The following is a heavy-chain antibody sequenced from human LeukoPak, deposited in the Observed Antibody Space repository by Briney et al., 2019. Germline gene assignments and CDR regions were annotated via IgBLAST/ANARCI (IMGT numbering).Heavy chain of an antibody. Sequence: SETLSLTCTVSGGSISSSSYYWGWIRQPPGKGLEWIGSIYYSGSTYYNPSLKSRVTISVDTSKNQFSLKLSSVTAADTAVYYCARGGYTVPYYFDYWGQGTLVTVSS. CDR2: IYYSGST. D-gene: IGHD3-16*02. CDR1: GGSISSSSYY. V-gene: IGHV4-39*07. CDR3: ARGGYTVPYYFDY. J-gene: IGHJ4*02.